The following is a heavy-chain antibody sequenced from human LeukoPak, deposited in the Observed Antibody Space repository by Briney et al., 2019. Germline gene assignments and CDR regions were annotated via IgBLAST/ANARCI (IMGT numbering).Heavy chain of an antibody. CDR1: GFTFSSYA. Sequence: GGSLRLSCAASGFTFSSYAMYWVRQAPGKGLEWVSGIFGSGGSTHYADSVKGRFTISRDNSKSTVYLQMNSLRAEDTAAYYCAKTTTGYSSGRFPGWPVDYWGQGTLVTVSS. J-gene: IGHJ4*02. V-gene: IGHV3-23*01. CDR3: AKTTTGYSSGRFPGWPVDY. CDR2: IFGSGGST. D-gene: IGHD6-19*01.